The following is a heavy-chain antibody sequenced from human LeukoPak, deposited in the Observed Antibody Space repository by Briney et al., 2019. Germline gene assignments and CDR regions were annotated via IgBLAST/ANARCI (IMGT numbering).Heavy chain of an antibody. CDR3: ARQYCSSTSCHELDY. J-gene: IGHJ4*02. CDR1: GYRFTSYW. CDR2: IYPGDSDT. Sequence: GASLKISCQGSGYRFTSYWIGWVRQMPGKGLEWMGIIYPGDSDTRYSPSFQGQVTISADKSISTAYLQWSSLKASDTAMYYCARQYCSSTSCHELDYWGQGTLVTVSS. D-gene: IGHD2-2*01. V-gene: IGHV5-51*01.